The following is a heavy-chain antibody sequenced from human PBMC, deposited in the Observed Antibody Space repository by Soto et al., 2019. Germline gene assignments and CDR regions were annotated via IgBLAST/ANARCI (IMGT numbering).Heavy chain of an antibody. D-gene: IGHD4-17*01. V-gene: IGHV3-23*01. CDR1: GFTFSSYA. J-gene: IGHJ4*02. Sequence: EVQLLESGGNLVQPGGSLRLSCAASGFTFSSYAMNWVRQAPGKGLECVSTITGSGEATYYADSVKGRFTISRDNSKNTLYLQMNSLRAEDTAVYYCAEDSGGDYFSDYWGQGTLVTVSS. CDR2: ITGSGEAT. CDR3: AEDSGGDYFSDY.